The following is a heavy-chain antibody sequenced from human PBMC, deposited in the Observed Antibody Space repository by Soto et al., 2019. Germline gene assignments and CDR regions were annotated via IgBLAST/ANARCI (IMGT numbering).Heavy chain of an antibody. J-gene: IGHJ4*02. V-gene: IGHV5-10-1*01. CDR2: IDPGDSSA. D-gene: IGHD2-2*01. Sequence: GESLKISCHGSGYTFFSFWIVWVRQVPGKGLEWVGRIDPGDSSATYSPTFQGHVTISADRSTRSAYLQWRSLRTSDTAIYFCARRYCSRADCYSDSWGQGSLVTVSS. CDR1: GYTFFSFW. CDR3: ARRYCSRADCYSDS.